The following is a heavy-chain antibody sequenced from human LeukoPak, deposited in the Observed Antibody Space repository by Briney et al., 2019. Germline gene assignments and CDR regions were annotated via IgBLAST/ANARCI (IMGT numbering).Heavy chain of an antibody. V-gene: IGHV4-59*01. CDR3: ARDPGGGSYGL. D-gene: IGHD5-18*01. Sequence: ETLSLTCTVSGGSISSYYWSWIRQPPGKGLEWIGYIYYSGSTNYNPSLKSRVTISVDTSKNQFSLKLSSVTAADTAVYYCARDPGGGSYGLWGQGTLVTVSS. CDR1: GGSISSYY. CDR2: IYYSGST. J-gene: IGHJ4*02.